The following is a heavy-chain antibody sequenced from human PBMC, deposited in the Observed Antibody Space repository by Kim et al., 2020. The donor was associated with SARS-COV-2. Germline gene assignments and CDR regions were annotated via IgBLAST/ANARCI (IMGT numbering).Heavy chain of an antibody. D-gene: IGHD1-26*01. J-gene: IGHJ4*02. CDR3: ARALYSGSYALDY. V-gene: IGHV3-13*01. Sequence: YPGSVKGRFTISRENAKNSLYLQMNSLRAGDTAVYYCARALYSGSYALDYWGQGTLVTVSS.